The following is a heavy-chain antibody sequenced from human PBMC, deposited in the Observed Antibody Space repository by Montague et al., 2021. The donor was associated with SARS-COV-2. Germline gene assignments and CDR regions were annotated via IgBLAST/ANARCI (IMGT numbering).Heavy chain of an antibody. CDR1: GGSISSSSYY. CDR2: IYYSGST. D-gene: IGHD2-21*02. J-gene: IGHJ2*01. CDR3: ARVHIVVVTAMRYFDL. Sequence: SETLSLTCTVSGGSISSSSYYWGWIRQPPGKGLEWIGSIYYSGSTYYSPSLKSRVTISVDTSKNQFSLKLSSVTAADTAVYYCARVHIVVVTAMRYFDLWGRGTLVTVSS. V-gene: IGHV4-39*07.